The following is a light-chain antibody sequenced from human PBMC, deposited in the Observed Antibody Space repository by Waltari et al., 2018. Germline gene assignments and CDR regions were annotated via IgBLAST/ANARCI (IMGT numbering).Light chain of an antibody. J-gene: IGKJ1*01. Sequence: ESVLTQSPVTLPLSPGERATLSCRASKRVRGSLAWYQQKAGQAPRLLIYGASRRATGIPDRFSGGGSGTVFSRTISRLEPEDFAGYYCERYVRLPATFGQGTKVEI. CDR3: ERYVRLPAT. CDR1: KRVRGS. CDR2: GAS. V-gene: IGKV3-20*01.